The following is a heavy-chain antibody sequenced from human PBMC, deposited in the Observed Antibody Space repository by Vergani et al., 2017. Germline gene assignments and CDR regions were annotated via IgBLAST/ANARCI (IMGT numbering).Heavy chain of an antibody. CDR1: GGSISSSSYY. CDR2: IYTSGSP. V-gene: IGHV4-61*02. Sequence: QLQLQESGPGLVQPSETVSLTCTVSGGSISSSSYYWSWIRQPAGKGLEWIGRIYTSGSPNYNPALKSRVTISGDTSKSQFALKRSSVTAADTAVYYCSRDLHGSITICGVAPKNYYDMDVWGKGTTVTVSS. D-gene: IGHD3-3*01. CDR3: SRDLHGSITICGVAPKNYYDMDV. J-gene: IGHJ6*03.